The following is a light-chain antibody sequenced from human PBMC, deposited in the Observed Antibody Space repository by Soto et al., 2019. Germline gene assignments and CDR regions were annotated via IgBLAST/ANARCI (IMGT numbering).Light chain of an antibody. CDR2: ATS. V-gene: IGKV1-39*01. Sequence: EIPLTQSPSSLAASVGHRLTLTCRASRNVSIYLNWDQHKPGKXPTXLIHATSNLQIGVPSRFSGSGSGTEFTLTISSLEPEDFGTDYCQQSYKMPSFGQGTRLEIK. CDR1: RNVSIY. J-gene: IGKJ5*01. CDR3: QQSYKMPS.